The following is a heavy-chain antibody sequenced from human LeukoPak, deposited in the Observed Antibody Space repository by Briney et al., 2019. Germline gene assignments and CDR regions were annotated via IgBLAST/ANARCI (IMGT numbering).Heavy chain of an antibody. J-gene: IGHJ4*02. Sequence: GGSLRLSCAASGFTVGSNTMSWVRQAPGKGLEWVSYISSSSGTIYYADSVRGRFTISRDNAKNSLYLQMNSLRDEDTAVYYCARAAYNAADYWGQGTLVTVSS. CDR1: GFTVGSNT. CDR3: ARAAYNAADY. V-gene: IGHV3-48*02. CDR2: ISSSSGTI. D-gene: IGHD5-24*01.